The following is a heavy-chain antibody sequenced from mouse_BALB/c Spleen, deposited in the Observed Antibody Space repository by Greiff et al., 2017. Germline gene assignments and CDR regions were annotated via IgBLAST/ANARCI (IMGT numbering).Heavy chain of an antibody. D-gene: IGHD2-2*01. CDR1: GFNIKDSY. Sequence: EVHLVESGAELVKPGASVKLSCTASGFNIKDSYMHWVRQTPEQGLEWIGRIDPANGNTKYDPKFQGKATITADTSSNTAYLQLSSLTSEDTAVYYCARRAGYPDYFDYWGQGTTLTVSS. J-gene: IGHJ2*01. V-gene: IGHV14-3*02. CDR3: ARRAGYPDYFDY. CDR2: IDPANGNT.